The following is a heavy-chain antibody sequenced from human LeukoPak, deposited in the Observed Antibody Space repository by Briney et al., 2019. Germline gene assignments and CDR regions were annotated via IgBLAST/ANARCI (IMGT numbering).Heavy chain of an antibody. CDR1: GGSISSYY. V-gene: IGHV4-59*01. J-gene: IGHJ4*02. CDR3: ARERRGYYDSSGYFLD. D-gene: IGHD3-22*01. CDR2: IYYSGIT. Sequence: SSETLSLTCTVSGGSISSYYWSWIRQPPGKGLEWIGYIYYSGITNYNPSLKSRVTISVDTSKNQFSLKLSSVTAADTAVYYCARERRGYYDSSGYFLDWGQGTLVTVSS.